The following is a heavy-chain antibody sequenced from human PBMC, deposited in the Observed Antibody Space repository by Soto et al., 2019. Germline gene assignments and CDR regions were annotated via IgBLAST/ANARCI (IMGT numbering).Heavy chain of an antibody. CDR1: GFTFSSYW. Sequence: EVQLVESGGALVQPGGSLRVSCEASGFTFSSYWMHWVRRAPGKGRVWVARINGDGTVTTDANSVKGRFTISRDNAKNTLYLQMDSLRAEDTAMYYCTRGRRYSGSEAFDIWGQGTVVTVSS. V-gene: IGHV3-74*01. J-gene: IGHJ3*02. D-gene: IGHD1-26*01. CDR2: INGDGTVT. CDR3: TRGRRYSGSEAFDI.